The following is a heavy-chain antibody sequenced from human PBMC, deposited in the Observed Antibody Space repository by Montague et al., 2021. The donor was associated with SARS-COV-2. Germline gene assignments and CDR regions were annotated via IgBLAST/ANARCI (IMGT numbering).Heavy chain of an antibody. CDR1: RFTFSSYA. D-gene: IGHD6-13*01. V-gene: IGHV3-30*04. Sequence: SLRLSCAASRFTFSSYAMHWVRQAPGKGLEWVAVISYDGSNKYYADSVKGRFTISRDNSKNTLYLQMNSLRAEDTAVYYCKAAGATNGWFDPWGQGTLVTVSS. CDR3: KAAGATNGWFDP. J-gene: IGHJ5*02. CDR2: ISYDGSNK.